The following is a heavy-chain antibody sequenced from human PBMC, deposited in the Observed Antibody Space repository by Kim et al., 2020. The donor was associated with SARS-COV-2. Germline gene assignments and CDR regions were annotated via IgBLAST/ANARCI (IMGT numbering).Heavy chain of an antibody. V-gene: IGHV3-23*01. D-gene: IGHD4-17*01. CDR1: GFTFSSYG. CDR2: ISGSGDSI. Sequence: GGSLRLSCAASGFTFSSYGMSWVRKAPGKGLEWVSAISGSGDSIYYADSVKGRFTISRDNSKNTLYLHMNSLRAEDTAVYYCAKDYGDVKWGQGTLVTVSS. CDR3: AKDYGDVK. J-gene: IGHJ4*02.